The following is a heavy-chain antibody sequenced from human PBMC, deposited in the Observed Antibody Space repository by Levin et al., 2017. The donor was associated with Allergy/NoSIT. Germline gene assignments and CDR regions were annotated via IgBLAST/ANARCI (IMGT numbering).Heavy chain of an antibody. Sequence: PGESLKISCAASGFTFSSYGMHWVRQAPGKGLEWVAVIWYDGSNKYYADSVKGRFTISRDNSKNTLYLQMNSLRAEDTAVYYCARDAVAYGDPFFDYWGQGTLVTVSS. V-gene: IGHV3-33*01. D-gene: IGHD4-17*01. CDR1: GFTFSSYG. CDR2: IWYDGSNK. J-gene: IGHJ4*02. CDR3: ARDAVAYGDPFFDY.